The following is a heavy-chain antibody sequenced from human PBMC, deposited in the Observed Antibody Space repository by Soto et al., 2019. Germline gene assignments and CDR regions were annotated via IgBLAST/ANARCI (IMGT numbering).Heavy chain of an antibody. D-gene: IGHD3-10*01. J-gene: IGHJ6*02. V-gene: IGHV1-2*04. CDR1: GYTFTGYY. CDR2: INPNSGGT. Sequence: QVQLVQSGAEVKKPGASVKVSCKASGYTFTGYYMHWVRQAPGQGLEWMGWINPNSGGTNYAQKFQGWVTMTRDTSISTAYMELSRLRSDDTAVYYCARARGVPMVRGQWGQYGMDVWGQGTTVTVSS. CDR3: ARARGVPMVRGQWGQYGMDV.